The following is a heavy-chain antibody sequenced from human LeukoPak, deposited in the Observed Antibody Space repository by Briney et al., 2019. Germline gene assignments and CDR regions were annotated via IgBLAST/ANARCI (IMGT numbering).Heavy chain of an antibody. CDR2: IYYSGST. J-gene: IGHJ4*02. Sequence: PSETLSLTCTVSGGSISNYYWSWIRQPPGKGLEWIGYIYYSGSTNYNPSLKSRVTISVDTSKNQFSLKLSSVTAADTAVYYCARDPRYCTNGVCYSGIDYWGQGTLVTVSS. V-gene: IGHV4-59*01. D-gene: IGHD2-8*01. CDR1: GGSISNYY. CDR3: ARDPRYCTNGVCYSGIDY.